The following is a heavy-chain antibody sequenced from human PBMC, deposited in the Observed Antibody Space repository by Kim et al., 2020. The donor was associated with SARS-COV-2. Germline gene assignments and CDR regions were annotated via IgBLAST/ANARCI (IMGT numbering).Heavy chain of an antibody. CDR3: ARDHSSSWTYYYMDV. D-gene: IGHD6-13*01. CDR1: GYTFTSYA. CDR2: INTNTGNP. V-gene: IGHV7-4-1*02. Sequence: ASVKVSCKASGYTFTSYAMNWVRQAPGQGLEWMGWINTNTGNPTYAQGFTGRFVFSLDTSVSTAYLQISSLKAEDTAVYYCARDHSSSWTYYYMDVWGKGTTVTVSS. J-gene: IGHJ6*03.